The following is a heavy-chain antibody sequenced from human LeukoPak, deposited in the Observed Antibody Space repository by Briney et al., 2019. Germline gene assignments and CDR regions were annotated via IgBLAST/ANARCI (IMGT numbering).Heavy chain of an antibody. CDR1: GYTFTSYY. Sequence: APVKVSCKTSGYTFTSYYIHWLRQAPGQRFEWMGWSDPKSGATKYEHFQGRVTMTRDTSISTAYMELGRLTSDDTAVYYCARGNFYDNKGYSPELRYWGQGTLVTVSS. CDR3: ARGNFYDNKGYSPELRY. D-gene: IGHD3-10*01. CDR2: SDPKSGAT. V-gene: IGHV1-2*02. J-gene: IGHJ4*02.